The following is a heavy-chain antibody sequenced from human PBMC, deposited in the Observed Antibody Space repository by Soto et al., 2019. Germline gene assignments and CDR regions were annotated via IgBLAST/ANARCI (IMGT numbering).Heavy chain of an antibody. D-gene: IGHD3-22*01. J-gene: IGHJ6*02. CDR2: IKSKTDGGTT. V-gene: IGHV3-15*01. CDR1: GFTFRSYE. Sequence: GGSLRLSCAASGFTFRSYEMHWVRQAPGKGLEWVGRIKSKTDGGTTDYAAPVKGRFTISRDDSKNTLYLQMNSLKTEDTAVYYCTTADDSRPYYYYYGMDVWGQGTTV. CDR3: TTADDSRPYYYYYGMDV.